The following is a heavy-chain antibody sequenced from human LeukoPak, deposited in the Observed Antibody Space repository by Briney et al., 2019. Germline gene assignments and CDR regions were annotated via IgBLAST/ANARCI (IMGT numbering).Heavy chain of an antibody. J-gene: IGHJ4*02. CDR3: ARDSSGYYYEGDFDY. Sequence: SETLSLTCAVYGGSFSGYYWSWIRQPPGKGLEWIGEINHSGSTNYNPSLKSRVTISVDTSKNQFSLKLSSVTAADTAVYYCARDSSGYYYEGDFDYWGQGTLVTVSS. D-gene: IGHD3-22*01. CDR2: INHSGST. CDR1: GGSFSGYY. V-gene: IGHV4-34*01.